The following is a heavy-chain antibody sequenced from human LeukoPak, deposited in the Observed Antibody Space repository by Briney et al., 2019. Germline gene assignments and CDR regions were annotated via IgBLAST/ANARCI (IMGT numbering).Heavy chain of an antibody. Sequence: SETLSLTCNVSGGSMSNIYYWGWIRQPPGKGLEWIGNIFYSGITYYNPSLRSRVTIAIDTSKSQFSLKLTSVTAADTAVYYCARHMSYYDFWSGYYGNAFDIWGQGAMVTVSS. D-gene: IGHD3-3*01. CDR2: IFYSGIT. CDR3: ARHMSYYDFWSGYYGNAFDI. J-gene: IGHJ3*02. CDR1: GGSMSNIYY. V-gene: IGHV4-39*01.